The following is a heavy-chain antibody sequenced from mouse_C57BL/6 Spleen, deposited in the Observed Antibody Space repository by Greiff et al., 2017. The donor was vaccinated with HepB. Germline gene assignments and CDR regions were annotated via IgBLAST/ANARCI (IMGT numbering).Heavy chain of an antibody. CDR3: ARSGITTVVEAPFDY. CDR1: GYAFSSSW. D-gene: IGHD1-1*01. J-gene: IGHJ2*01. CDR2: IYPGDGDT. Sequence: QVQLKESGPELVKPGASVKISCKASGYAFSSSWMNWVKQRPGKGLEWIGRIYPGDGDTNYNGKFKGKATLTADKSSSTAYMPLSSLTSEDSAVYFGARSGITTVVEAPFDYWGQGTTLTGSS. V-gene: IGHV1-82*01.